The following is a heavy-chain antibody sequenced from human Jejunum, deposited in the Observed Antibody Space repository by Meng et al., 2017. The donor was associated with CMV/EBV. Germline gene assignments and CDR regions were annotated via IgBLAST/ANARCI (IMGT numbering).Heavy chain of an antibody. Sequence: TFSTYSMTWVRQAPGKGLEWVSSIRPSGAGTYYVDSVQGRFTITRDNSKSTLYLQMNNLRVEDTAVYYCAKVNFCNGGSSNELDYWGQGTRVTVSS. CDR1: TFSTYS. CDR2: IRPSGAGT. D-gene: IGHD2-15*01. V-gene: IGHV3-23*01. J-gene: IGHJ4*02. CDR3: AKVNFCNGGSSNELDY.